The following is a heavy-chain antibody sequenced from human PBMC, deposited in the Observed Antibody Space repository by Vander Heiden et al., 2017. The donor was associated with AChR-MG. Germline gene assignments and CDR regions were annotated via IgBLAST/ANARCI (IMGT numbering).Heavy chain of an antibody. D-gene: IGHD6-13*01. CDR3: AKFGQGGAAAVSGLYYFDY. V-gene: IGHV3-9*01. Sequence: EVQLVESGGGLVQPGRSLSLPCAASGFPFDDYAMHWVRQAPGKGLEWVSGISWNSGSIGYADSVKGRFTISRDNAKNSLYLQMNSLRAEDTALYYCAKFGQGGAAAVSGLYYFDYWGQGTLVTVSS. CDR1: GFPFDDYA. CDR2: ISWNSGSI. J-gene: IGHJ4*02.